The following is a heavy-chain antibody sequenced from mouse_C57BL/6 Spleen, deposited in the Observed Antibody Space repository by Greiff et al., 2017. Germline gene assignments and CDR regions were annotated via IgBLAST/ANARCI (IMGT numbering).Heavy chain of an antibody. Sequence: QVHVKQSGTELVKPGASVKLSCKASGYTFTSYWMHWVKQRPGQGLEWIGNINPSNGGTNYNEKFKSKATLTVDKSSSTAYMQLSSLTSEDSAVYYCARHYSNLGFAYWGQGTLVTVSA. CDR2: INPSNGGT. CDR1: GYTFTSYW. CDR3: ARHYSNLGFAY. J-gene: IGHJ3*01. D-gene: IGHD2-5*01. V-gene: IGHV1-53*01.